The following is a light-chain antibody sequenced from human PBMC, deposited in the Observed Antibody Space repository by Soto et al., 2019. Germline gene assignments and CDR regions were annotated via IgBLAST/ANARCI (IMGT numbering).Light chain of an antibody. CDR3: QSYDSTLSGWV. Sequence: QSVLTQPPSVSGAPGQRVTISCTGSSSNIGAGYHVHWYQHLPGTAPKLLIYGNSNRPSGVPDRFTGSKSDPSASLAITGLQAKDEGDYYCQSYDSTLSGWVFGGGTKLNVL. J-gene: IGLJ3*02. V-gene: IGLV1-40*01. CDR2: GNS. CDR1: SSNIGAGYH.